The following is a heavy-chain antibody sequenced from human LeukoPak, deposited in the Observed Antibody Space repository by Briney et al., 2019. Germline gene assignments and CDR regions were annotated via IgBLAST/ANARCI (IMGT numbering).Heavy chain of an antibody. J-gene: IGHJ4*02. CDR3: ARVVGGNSAYLPLDY. CDR2: ISSSSSTI. Sequence: GGSLRLSCAASGFTFSSYSMLWVRQAPGKGLEWVSYISSSSSTIYYADSVKGRFTISRDNAKNSLYLQMNTLRAEDTAVYYCARVVGGNSAYLPLDYWGQGALVTVSS. V-gene: IGHV3-48*01. CDR1: GFTFSSYS. D-gene: IGHD5-12*01.